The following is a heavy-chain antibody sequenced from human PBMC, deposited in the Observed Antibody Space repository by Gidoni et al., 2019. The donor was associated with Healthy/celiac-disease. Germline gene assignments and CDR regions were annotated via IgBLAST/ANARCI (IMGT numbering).Heavy chain of an antibody. CDR1: GFTFSRSA. CDR2: IRGSGGST. D-gene: IGHD3-3*01. Sequence: EVQLLESGGGLVQPGGSLRLSCAASGFTFSRSAMRWVRQAPGKGLGWVSAIRGSGGSTDYADSVKGRFTISRDNSKNTLYLQMNSLRAEDTAVYYCAKGTLEWSSKGIYYYYGMDVWGQGTTVTVSS. J-gene: IGHJ6*02. CDR3: AKGTLEWSSKGIYYYYGMDV. V-gene: IGHV3-23*01.